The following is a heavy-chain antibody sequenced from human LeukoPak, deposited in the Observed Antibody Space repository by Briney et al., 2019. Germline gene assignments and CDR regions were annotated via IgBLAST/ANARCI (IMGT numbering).Heavy chain of an antibody. CDR1: GYTFTRYA. J-gene: IGHJ6*02. CDR2: INTNTGNL. CDR3: ATPSEPSYYSGRDV. V-gene: IGHV7-4-1*02. Sequence: ASVKVSCKASGYTFTRYAMNWVRQAPGQGLEWMGWINTNTGNLTYAQGFTGRFVFSLDTSVSTAYLQISSLEAEDTAVYYCATPSEPSYYSGRDVWGQGTTVTVSS.